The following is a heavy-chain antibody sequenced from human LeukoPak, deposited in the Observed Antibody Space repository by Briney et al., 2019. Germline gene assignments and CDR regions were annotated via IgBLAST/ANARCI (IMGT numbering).Heavy chain of an antibody. J-gene: IGHJ4*02. D-gene: IGHD3-22*01. CDR1: GGSISSYY. Sequence: SETLSLTCTVSGGSISSYYWSWIRQPPGKGLERIGSIYYSGSTYYNPSLKSRVTISVDTSKNQFSLKLSSVTAADTAVYYCARAPDPLYYDSSGYHGAFDYWGQGTLVTVSS. V-gene: IGHV4-59*05. CDR2: IYYSGST. CDR3: ARAPDPLYYDSSGYHGAFDY.